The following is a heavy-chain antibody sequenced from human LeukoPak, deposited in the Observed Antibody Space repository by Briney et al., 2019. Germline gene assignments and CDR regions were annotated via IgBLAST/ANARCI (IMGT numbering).Heavy chain of an antibody. CDR2: IYYSGST. CDR1: GGSISSGGYS. CDR3: ARVMYYYDSSGYPSPGWFDP. Sequence: SETLSLTCAVSGGSISSGGYSWSWIRQPLGKGLEWIGYIYYSGSTYYRPSLKSRVTISVDTSKNQFSLKLSSVTAADTAVYYCARVMYYYDSSGYPSPGWFDPWGQGTLVTVSS. D-gene: IGHD3-22*01. V-gene: IGHV4-61*08. J-gene: IGHJ5*02.